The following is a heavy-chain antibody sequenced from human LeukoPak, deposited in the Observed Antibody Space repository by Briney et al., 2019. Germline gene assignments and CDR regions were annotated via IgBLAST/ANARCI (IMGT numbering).Heavy chain of an antibody. CDR3: ARDRSGSFWSGYFTTLDV. Sequence: PSETLSLTCTVSGGSISSYYWSWIRQPPGKGLEWIGYIYYSGSTNYNPSLKSRVTISVDTSKNQFSLKLSSVTAADTAVYYCARDRSGSFWSGYFTTLDVWGKGTTVTVSS. D-gene: IGHD3-3*01. CDR2: IYYSGST. J-gene: IGHJ6*04. CDR1: GGSISSYY. V-gene: IGHV4-59*01.